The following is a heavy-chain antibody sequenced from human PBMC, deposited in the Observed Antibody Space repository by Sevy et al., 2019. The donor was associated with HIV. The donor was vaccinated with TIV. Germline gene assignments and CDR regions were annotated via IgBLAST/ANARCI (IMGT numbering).Heavy chain of an antibody. CDR2: IQEDGSGK. Sequence: GGSLRLSCAASGFTFSKYWMSWVRQAPGKGVEWVANIQEDGSGKYYVDAVKGRFTISRDNAKNSLYLQMNSLRAEDTAVYYCATDPFSVTSSNDYMDVWGKGTTVTVSS. CDR1: GFTFSKYW. D-gene: IGHD4-17*01. CDR3: ATDPFSVTSSNDYMDV. V-gene: IGHV3-7*01. J-gene: IGHJ6*03.